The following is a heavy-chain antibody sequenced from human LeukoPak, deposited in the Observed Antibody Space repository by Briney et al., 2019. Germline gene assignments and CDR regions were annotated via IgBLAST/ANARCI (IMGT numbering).Heavy chain of an antibody. CDR3: ARGRYNITMVRGVIIGGFDY. Sequence: PGGSLRLSCAASGFTFSSYGMHWVRQAPGKGLEWVAVISYDAGNKYSADSVKGRFTISRDNSKNTLYLQMNSLRAEDTAVYYCARGRYNITMVRGVIIGGFDYWGQGTLVTVSS. D-gene: IGHD3-10*01. J-gene: IGHJ4*02. CDR1: GFTFSSYG. V-gene: IGHV3-30*03. CDR2: ISYDAGNK.